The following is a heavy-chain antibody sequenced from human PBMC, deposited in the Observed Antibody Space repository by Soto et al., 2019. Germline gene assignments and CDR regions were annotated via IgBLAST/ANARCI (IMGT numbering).Heavy chain of an antibody. CDR3: AKDGRRYCSGGSCYEFQH. J-gene: IGHJ1*01. V-gene: IGHV3-30*18. D-gene: IGHD2-15*01. Sequence: GGSLRLSCAASGLTFSSYHKDLVCRAPSNGLEWVAVISYDGSNKYYADSVKVRFTISRDNSKNTLYLQMNSLRAEATAVYYCAKDGRRYCSGGSCYEFQHWGQGTLVTVSS. CDR2: ISYDGSNK. CDR1: GLTFSSYH.